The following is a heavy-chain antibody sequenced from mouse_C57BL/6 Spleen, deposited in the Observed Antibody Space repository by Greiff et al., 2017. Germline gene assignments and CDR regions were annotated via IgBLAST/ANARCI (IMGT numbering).Heavy chain of an antibody. J-gene: IGHJ1*03. CDR1: GYTFTDYY. D-gene: IGHD4-1*01. CDR3: ARRLGLDWYFDV. V-gene: IGHV1-26*01. Sequence: EVKLQQSGPELVKPGASVKISCKASGYTFTDYYMNWVKQSHGKSLEWIGDINPNNGGTSYNQKFKGKATLTVDKSSSTAYMELRSLTSEDSAVYYCARRLGLDWYFDVWGTGTTVTVSS. CDR2: INPNNGGT.